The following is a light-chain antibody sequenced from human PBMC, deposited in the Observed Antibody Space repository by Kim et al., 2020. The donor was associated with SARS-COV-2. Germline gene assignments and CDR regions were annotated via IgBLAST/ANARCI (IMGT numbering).Light chain of an antibody. CDR2: GTS. CDR1: QSVSSN. J-gene: IGKJ4*01. Sequence: VSAGGRATVSGRASQSVSSNGAWYQQNPGQAPRLLIYGTSTRATGIPARFSGSGSGTEFTLTISSLQSEDFAVYFCQQYNSWPLTFGGGTKVDIK. CDR3: QQYNSWPLT. V-gene: IGKV3-15*01.